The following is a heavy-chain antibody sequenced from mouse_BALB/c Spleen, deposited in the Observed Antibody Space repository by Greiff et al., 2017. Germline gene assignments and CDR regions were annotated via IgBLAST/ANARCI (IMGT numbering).Heavy chain of an antibody. CDR1: GFTFSSFG. J-gene: IGHJ4*01. CDR3: ARRYYGSSLYYAMDY. Sequence: EVKVEESGGGLVQPGGSRKLSCAASGFTFSSFGMHWVRQAPEKGLEWVAYISSGSSTIYYADTVKGRFTISRDNPKNTLFLQMTSLRSEDTAMYYCARRYYGSSLYYAMDYWGQGTSVTVSS. D-gene: IGHD1-1*01. V-gene: IGHV5-17*02. CDR2: ISSGSSTI.